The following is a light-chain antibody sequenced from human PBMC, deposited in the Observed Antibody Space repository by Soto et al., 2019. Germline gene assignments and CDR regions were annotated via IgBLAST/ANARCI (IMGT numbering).Light chain of an antibody. CDR1: SSDVGSYTL. CDR3: CSYAGSSTYV. J-gene: IGLJ1*01. V-gene: IGLV2-23*02. Sequence: QSVLTQPASVSGSPGESITISCTGTSSDVGSYTLVSWYQQHPGKAPKLMIYEVSKRPSGVSNRFSGSKSGNTASLTISGLQGEDEADYYCCSYAGSSTYVFGTGTKVTV. CDR2: EVS.